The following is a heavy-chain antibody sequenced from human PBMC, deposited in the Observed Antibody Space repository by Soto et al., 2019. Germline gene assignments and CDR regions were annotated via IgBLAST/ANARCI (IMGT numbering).Heavy chain of an antibody. J-gene: IGHJ5*02. CDR3: ARDGPRSSSWREYNWFDP. Sequence: SVKVSCKASGGTFSSYAISWVRQAPGQGLEWMGGIIPIFGTANYAQKFQGRVTITADESTSTAYMELSSLRSEDTAVYYCARDGPRSSSWREYNWFDPWGQGTLVTVSS. D-gene: IGHD6-13*01. CDR1: GGTFSSYA. V-gene: IGHV1-69*13. CDR2: IIPIFGTA.